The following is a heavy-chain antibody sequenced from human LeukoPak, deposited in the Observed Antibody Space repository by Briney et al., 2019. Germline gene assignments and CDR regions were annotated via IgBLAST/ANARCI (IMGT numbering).Heavy chain of an antibody. Sequence: TGGSLRLSCAASGFTFSSYEMNWVRQAPGKGLEWVSYISSSGSTIYYADSVKGRFTISRDNAKNSLYLQMNSLRAEDTAVYYCARAPRYSGSLSYWGQGTLVTVSS. J-gene: IGHJ4*02. D-gene: IGHD1-26*01. V-gene: IGHV3-48*03. CDR1: GFTFSSYE. CDR2: ISSSGSTI. CDR3: ARAPRYSGSLSY.